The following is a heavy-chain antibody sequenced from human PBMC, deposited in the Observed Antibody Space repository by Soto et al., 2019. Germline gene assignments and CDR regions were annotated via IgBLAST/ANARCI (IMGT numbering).Heavy chain of an antibody. CDR2: IYYSGST. Sequence: QMQLQESGPGLVKPSETLSLTCTVSGGSISSYYWSWIRQPPGKGLEWIGYIYYSGSTNYNPSLKSRVTISVDTSKNQFSLKLSSVTAADTAVYYCARDYFEPGIAVAGTGAFDIWGQGTMVTVSS. CDR1: GGSISSYY. CDR3: ARDYFEPGIAVAGTGAFDI. V-gene: IGHV4-59*01. J-gene: IGHJ3*02. D-gene: IGHD6-19*01.